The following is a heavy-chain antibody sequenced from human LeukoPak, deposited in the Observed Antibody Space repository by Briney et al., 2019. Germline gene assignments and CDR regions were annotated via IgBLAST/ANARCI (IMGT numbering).Heavy chain of an antibody. Sequence: GGSLRLSCAASGFSFCTYAMTWVRQAPGKGLECVAAISGSGGNTYYTDSVKGRFTISRDNSVHTLFLQMSSLRAEDTALYYCTNGGVVSGFDYWGRGVLVTVSS. CDR2: ISGSGGNT. CDR1: GFSFCTYA. V-gene: IGHV3-23*01. J-gene: IGHJ4*02. D-gene: IGHD2-21*01. CDR3: TNGGVVSGFDY.